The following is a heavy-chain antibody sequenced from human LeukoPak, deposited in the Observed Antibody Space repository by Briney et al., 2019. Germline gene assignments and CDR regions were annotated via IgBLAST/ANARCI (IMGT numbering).Heavy chain of an antibody. Sequence: SETLSLTCAVSGGSVSSYYWSWIRQPPGKGLEWIGYIYYSGSTNYNPSLKSRVTISVDTSKNQFSLRLSSVTAADTAVYYCARVTGYMIEDYFDYWGQGTLVTVSS. D-gene: IGHD3-22*01. CDR3: ARVTGYMIEDYFDY. CDR1: GGSVSSYY. J-gene: IGHJ4*02. CDR2: IYYSGST. V-gene: IGHV4-59*02.